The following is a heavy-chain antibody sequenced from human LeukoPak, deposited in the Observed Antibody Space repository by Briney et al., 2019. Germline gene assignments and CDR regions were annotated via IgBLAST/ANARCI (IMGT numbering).Heavy chain of an antibody. CDR3: VRRDGFGRWHFDV. V-gene: IGHV4-34*12. CDR2: ILHTGVS. J-gene: IGHJ2*01. CDR1: GGSFSGHY. D-gene: IGHD3-10*01. Sequence: PSETLSLTCAVSGGSFSGHYWSWIRQSPEKGLEWIGEILHTGVSNYSPSLKSRVTMSIDTSKNQFSLSLSYVTGADTAVYYCVRRDGFGRWHFDVWGRGTLVTVSS.